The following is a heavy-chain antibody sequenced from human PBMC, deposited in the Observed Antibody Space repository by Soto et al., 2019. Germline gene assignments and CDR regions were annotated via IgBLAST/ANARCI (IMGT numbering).Heavy chain of an antibody. J-gene: IGHJ6*02. CDR1: GFTFSSYA. CDR2: ISYDGSNK. D-gene: IGHD2-15*01. CDR3: ARAGCDGGRCYTPVGLRYGMDV. V-gene: IGHV3-30-3*01. Sequence: QVQLVESGGGVVQPGRSLRLSCAASGFTFSSYAMYWVRQAPGKGLEWVAVISYDGSNKYYADSVKGRFTISRDNSKNTLYLQMNSLRAEDTAVYYCARAGCDGGRCYTPVGLRYGMDVWGQGTTVTVSS.